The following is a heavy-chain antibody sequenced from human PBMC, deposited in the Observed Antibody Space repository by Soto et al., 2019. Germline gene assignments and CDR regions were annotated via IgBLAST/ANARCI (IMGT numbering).Heavy chain of an antibody. D-gene: IGHD3-22*01. J-gene: IGHJ3*02. Sequence: QVQLVQSGAEVKKPGSSVKVSCKASGGTFSSYTISWVRQAPGQGLEWMGRIIPILGIANYAQKFRGRVTITADKSTSTAYMELSSLRSEDTAVYYCARDRGNYYDSSGYYYLDAFDIWGQGTMVTVSS. CDR2: IIPILGIA. CDR1: GGTFSSYT. CDR3: ARDRGNYYDSSGYYYLDAFDI. V-gene: IGHV1-69*08.